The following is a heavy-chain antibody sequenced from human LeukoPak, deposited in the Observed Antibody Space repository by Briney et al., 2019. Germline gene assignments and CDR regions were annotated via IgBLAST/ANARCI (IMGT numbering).Heavy chain of an antibody. CDR1: GFTFSSYA. V-gene: IGHV3-30*04. Sequence: GGSLRLSCAASGFTFSSYAMHWVRQAPGKGLEWVAPISYDGSNKYYADSVKARFIISRDNSKNTVYLQMNSLRAEDTAVYYCARDPYVLRYFDWSLGAFDIWGQGTMVTVSS. J-gene: IGHJ3*02. D-gene: IGHD3-9*01. CDR3: ARDPYVLRYFDWSLGAFDI. CDR2: ISYDGSNK.